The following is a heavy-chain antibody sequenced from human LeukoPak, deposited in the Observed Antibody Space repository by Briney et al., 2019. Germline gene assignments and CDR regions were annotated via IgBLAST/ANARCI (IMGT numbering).Heavy chain of an antibody. CDR1: GFTFSSSS. D-gene: IGHD2/OR15-2a*01. CDR2: ITRRSTYI. V-gene: IGHV3-21*01. Sequence: GGSLRLSCAASGFTFSSSSMNWVRQAPGKGRECVSSITRRSTYIYYADSMKGRFTISTDSAKNTLYLKMNSMRADDTAVYYCGRAPSGENYFPWYFDLWGRGTLVTVSS. CDR3: GRAPSGENYFPWYFDL. J-gene: IGHJ2*01.